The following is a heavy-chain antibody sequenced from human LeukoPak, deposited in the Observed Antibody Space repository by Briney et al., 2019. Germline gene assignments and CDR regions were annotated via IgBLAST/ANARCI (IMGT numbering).Heavy chain of an antibody. CDR2: IYYSGST. CDR3: ARILFGVVTTNYYFYYYMDV. V-gene: IGHV4-39*01. CDR1: GGSISSSSYY. J-gene: IGHJ6*03. Sequence: SETLSLTCTVSGGSISSSSYYWGWIRQPPGKGLEWIGSIYYSGSTYYNPSLKSRVTMSVDTSKNQFSLKLSSVTAADTAVYYCARILFGVVTTNYYFYYYMDVWGKGTTVTVSS. D-gene: IGHD3-3*01.